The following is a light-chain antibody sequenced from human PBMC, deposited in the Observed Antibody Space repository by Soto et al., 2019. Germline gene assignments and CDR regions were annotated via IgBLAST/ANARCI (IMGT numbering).Light chain of an antibody. CDR3: SSYTRSSTLVV. Sequence: QSALTQPASVSGSPGQSITISCTGTSSDVGGYNYVSWYQQHPGKAPKLMIYDVSNRPSGVSNRFSCSKSGNTASLTISWLQAEDEADYYCSSYTRSSTLVVFGGGTQLTVL. CDR2: DVS. J-gene: IGLJ2*01. CDR1: SSDVGGYNY. V-gene: IGLV2-14*01.